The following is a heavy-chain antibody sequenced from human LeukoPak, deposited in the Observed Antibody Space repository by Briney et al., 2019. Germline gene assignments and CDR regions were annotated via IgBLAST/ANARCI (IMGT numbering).Heavy chain of an antibody. J-gene: IGHJ3*02. CDR1: GHSFTNYW. CDR3: ARGSTRVYSNQAVDI. CDR2: IYPADSYP. D-gene: IGHD1-26*01. Sequence: GGSLKISCKGSGHSFTNYWLGWVRQMPGKGLEWMGIIYPADSYPRYSPSFEGPVHISDDQSISTAFLQCGSLKTSDTAMYYCARGSTRVYSNQAVDIWGQGTMVNVSS. V-gene: IGHV5-51*06.